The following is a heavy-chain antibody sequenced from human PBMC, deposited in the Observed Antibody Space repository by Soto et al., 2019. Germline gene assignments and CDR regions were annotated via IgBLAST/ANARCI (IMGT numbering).Heavy chain of an antibody. J-gene: IGHJ6*02. D-gene: IGHD5-18*01. Sequence: QMQLVESGGGLVEPGGSLRLSCEASGFTFSHHYMSWIRQAPGKGLEWVSYISRSGTTIYYADSVRGRFTISRDNSKNSLYRQMDSLRAEDTAMYYCGRDPELWDENVATRPSTYYYGMDVWGQGTTVTVSS. CDR2: ISRSGTTI. V-gene: IGHV3-11*01. CDR1: GFTFSHHY. CDR3: GRDPELWDENVATRPSTYYYGMDV.